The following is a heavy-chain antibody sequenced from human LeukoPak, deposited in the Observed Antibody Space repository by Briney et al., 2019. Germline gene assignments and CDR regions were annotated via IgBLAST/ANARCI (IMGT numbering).Heavy chain of an antibody. CDR2: ISSSSSYI. V-gene: IGHV3-21*01. CDR3: ARDRTTVTTFDY. J-gene: IGHJ4*02. Sequence: GGSLRLSCAASGFTFSTYTMNWVRQAPGKGLEWVSSISSSSSYIYYADSVKGRFTISRDNAKNSLYLQMNTLRAEDTAVYYCARDRTTVTTFDYWGQGTLVTVSS. CDR1: GFTFSTYT. D-gene: IGHD4-17*01.